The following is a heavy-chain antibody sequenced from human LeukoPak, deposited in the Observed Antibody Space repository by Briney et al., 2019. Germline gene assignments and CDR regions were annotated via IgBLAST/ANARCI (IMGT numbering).Heavy chain of an antibody. Sequence: GGSLRLSRAASGFTFRSYEMTWVRQAPGRGLEWLSYISPSGSTMSYADSVKGRFTISRDSAKNSLYLQMDSLRAEDTAVYYCARLSYFGSTVYGMDVWGQGTTVTVSS. CDR1: GFTFRSYE. V-gene: IGHV3-48*03. CDR3: ARLSYFGSTVYGMDV. J-gene: IGHJ6*02. D-gene: IGHD3-10*01. CDR2: ISPSGSTM.